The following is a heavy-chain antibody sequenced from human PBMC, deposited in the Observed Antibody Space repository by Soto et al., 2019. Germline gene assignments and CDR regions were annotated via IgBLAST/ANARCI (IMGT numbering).Heavy chain of an antibody. CDR2: INPSGGST. CDR3: ARRGKHRHAFDI. Sequence: ASVKVSCKASGYTFTSYYVHWVRQAPGQGLEWMGIINPSGGSTNYAQKFQGRVTLTRDTSTSTVYMEVSSLKSEDTAIYYCARRGKHRHAFDIWGQGTMVTVSS. V-gene: IGHV1-46*01. J-gene: IGHJ3*02. CDR1: GYTFTSYY.